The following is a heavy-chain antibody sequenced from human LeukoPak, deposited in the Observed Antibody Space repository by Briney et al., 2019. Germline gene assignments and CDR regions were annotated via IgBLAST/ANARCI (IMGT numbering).Heavy chain of an antibody. Sequence: SETLSLTCTVSGDSISSWYWSWIRQPPGKGLEWIGYIYYSGTTNYNPSLKSRVTISVDRSKNQISLKLSSVTAADTAVYYCARVPRSYYYYYYMDVWGKGTTVTVSS. J-gene: IGHJ6*03. CDR3: ARVPRSYYYYYYMDV. CDR2: IYYSGTT. V-gene: IGHV4-59*01. CDR1: GDSISSWY.